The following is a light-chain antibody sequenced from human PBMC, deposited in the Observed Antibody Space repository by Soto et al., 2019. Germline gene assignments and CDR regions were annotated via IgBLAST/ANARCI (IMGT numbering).Light chain of an antibody. CDR3: QQANSFPYT. V-gene: IGKV1-12*01. Sequence: DIQMTQSPSSVSASVGDRVTITCRASQGINNWLAWYQEKPGKAPKLLIYAASNFHSGVPSRFSGSASGTDFPLTISSLQPEDFATYYCQQANSFPYTFGQGTKLEIK. CDR1: QGINNW. J-gene: IGKJ2*01. CDR2: AAS.